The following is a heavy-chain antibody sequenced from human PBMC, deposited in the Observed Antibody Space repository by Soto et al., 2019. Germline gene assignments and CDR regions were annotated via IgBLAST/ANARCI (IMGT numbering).Heavy chain of an antibody. J-gene: IGHJ6*03. CDR3: ARHRTGTRYANYYYMDV. CDR2: IYYSGST. D-gene: IGHD1-7*01. CDR1: GGSISSYY. V-gene: IGHV4-59*08. Sequence: SETLSLTCTVSGGSISSYYWSWIRQPPGKGLEWIGYIYYSGSTNYNPSLKSRVTISVDTSKNQFPLKLSSVTAADTAVYYCARHRTGTRYANYYYMDVWGKGTTVTVSS.